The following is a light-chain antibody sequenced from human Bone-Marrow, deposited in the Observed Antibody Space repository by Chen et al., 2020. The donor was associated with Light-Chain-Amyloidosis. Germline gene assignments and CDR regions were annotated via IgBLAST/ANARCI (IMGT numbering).Light chain of an antibody. Sequence: SSVLTQPSSVSVAPGQTPTIACGGNNIGSTSVHWFQQTPGQSPPLVVYDASYRPSGIPERLSGSNSGNTATLTISRVEAGDEADYYCQVWDRSIVRPVFGGGTKLTVL. CDR3: QVWDRSIVRPV. J-gene: IGLJ3*02. V-gene: IGLV3-21*02. CDR1: NIGSTS. CDR2: DAS.